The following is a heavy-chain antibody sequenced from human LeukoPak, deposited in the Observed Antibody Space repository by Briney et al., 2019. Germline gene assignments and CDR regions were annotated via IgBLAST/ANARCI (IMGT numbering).Heavy chain of an antibody. CDR1: GYTFTSYY. D-gene: IGHD2-15*01. CDR2: INPSGGST. V-gene: IGHV1-46*01. CDR3: ARDGIYCSGGSCYLNWFDP. J-gene: IGHJ5*02. Sequence: GASVKVSCKASGYTFTSYYMHWVRQAPGQGLEWMGIINPSGGSTSYAQKFQGRVTMTRGTSTSTVYMELSSLRSEDTAVYYCARDGIYCSGGSCYLNWFDPWGQGTLVTVSS.